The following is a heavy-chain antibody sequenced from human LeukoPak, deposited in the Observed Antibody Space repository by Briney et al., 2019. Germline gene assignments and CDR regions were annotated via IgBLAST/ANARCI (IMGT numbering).Heavy chain of an antibody. D-gene: IGHD3-10*01. V-gene: IGHV3-53*01. J-gene: IGHJ4*02. CDR1: GFTVSSNY. Sequence: GGSLRLSCAASGFTVSSNYMSWVRQAPGKGLEWVSVIYSGGSTYYADSVKGRFTISRDNPKNTLFLRMKSLRGDDTAVYFCATGGSMAHEGIHSWGQGTLVIVSS. CDR2: IYSGGST. CDR3: ATGGSMAHEGIHS.